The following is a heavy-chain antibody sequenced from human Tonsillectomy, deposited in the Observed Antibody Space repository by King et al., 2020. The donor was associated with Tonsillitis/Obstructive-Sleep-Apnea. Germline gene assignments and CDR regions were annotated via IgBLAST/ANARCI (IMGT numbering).Heavy chain of an antibody. Sequence: QLQESGPGLVKPSGTLSLTCAVSGGSISSSNWWSWVRQPPGKGLEWIGEIYHSGSTNYNPSLKSRVTISVDKSKNQFSLKLSSVTAADTAVYYCARDVGKNYYYGSGSYLYYWGQGTLVTVSS. CDR1: GGSISSSNW. CDR3: ARDVGKNYYYGSGSYLYY. J-gene: IGHJ4*02. D-gene: IGHD3-10*01. V-gene: IGHV4-4*02. CDR2: IYHSGST.